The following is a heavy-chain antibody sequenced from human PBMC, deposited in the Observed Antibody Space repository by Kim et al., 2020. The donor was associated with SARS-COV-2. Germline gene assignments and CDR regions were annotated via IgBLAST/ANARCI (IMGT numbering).Heavy chain of an antibody. Sequence: GGSLRLSCAASGFTFSNAWMSWVRQAPGKGLEWVGRIKSKTDGGTTDYAAPVKGRFTISRDDSKNTLYLQMNSLKTEDTAVYYCTTGRVLRYFDWLLSEGRHYFDYWGQGTLVTVSS. V-gene: IGHV3-15*01. CDR2: IKSKTDGGTT. D-gene: IGHD3-9*01. CDR1: GFTFSNAW. J-gene: IGHJ4*02. CDR3: TTGRVLRYFDWLLSEGRHYFDY.